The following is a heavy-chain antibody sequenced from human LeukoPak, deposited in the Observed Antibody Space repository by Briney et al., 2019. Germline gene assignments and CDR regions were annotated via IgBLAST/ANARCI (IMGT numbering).Heavy chain of an antibody. Sequence: GGSLRLSCAASGFTFTSYGMTWVRQAPGKGLEWVSSISSSSSYIYYSDSVKGRFTISRDNAKNSLYLQMNSLRAEDTAVYYCARSSVTLLNYYYYYYMDVWGKGTTVTVSS. J-gene: IGHJ6*03. CDR2: ISSSSSYI. CDR3: ARSSVTLLNYYYYYYMDV. D-gene: IGHD5-18*01. V-gene: IGHV3-21*01. CDR1: GFTFTSYG.